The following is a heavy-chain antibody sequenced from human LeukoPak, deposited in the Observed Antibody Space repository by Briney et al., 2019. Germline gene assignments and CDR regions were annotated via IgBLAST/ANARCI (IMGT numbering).Heavy chain of an antibody. Sequence: SETLSLTCTVSGGSINSGDYYWSWIRQPPGKGLEWIGYIYYSGSTYYNPSLKSRVTISVDTSKNQFSLRLSSVTAADTAVYYCARDSGSYCFNWGQGTLVTVSS. D-gene: IGHD1-26*01. CDR2: IYYSGST. CDR1: GGSINSGDYY. CDR3: ARDSGSYCFN. V-gene: IGHV4-30-4*08. J-gene: IGHJ4*02.